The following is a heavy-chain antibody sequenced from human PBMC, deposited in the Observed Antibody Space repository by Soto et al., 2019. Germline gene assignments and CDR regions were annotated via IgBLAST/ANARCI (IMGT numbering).Heavy chain of an antibody. J-gene: IGHJ6*02. V-gene: IGHV1-46*01. Sequence: ASVKVSCKASGDSVSNDYLHWVRQAPGQGFEWLGLISPFGGATAYAQRFKGRVTVTMDKSSTTFYLELSNLGSDDTAVYYCAKGRGGKTVANFGMDVWGQGVTVTVSS. D-gene: IGHD3-16*01. CDR2: ISPFGGAT. CDR1: GDSVSNDY. CDR3: AKGRGGKTVANFGMDV.